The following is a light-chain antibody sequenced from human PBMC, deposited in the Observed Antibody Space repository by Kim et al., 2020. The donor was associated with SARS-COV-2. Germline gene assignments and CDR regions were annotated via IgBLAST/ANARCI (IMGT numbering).Light chain of an antibody. J-gene: IGKJ3*01. Sequence: PGDPPTLACRASQRVSSCYLPSHQQKPGQAPRLLIYGASTRPTGIPARFSGSDSATDFTLTISSLQPEDFAVYYCQQDYSTFGPGTQVDIK. CDR3: QQDYST. CDR1: QRVSSCY. CDR2: GAS. V-gene: IGKV3D-7*01.